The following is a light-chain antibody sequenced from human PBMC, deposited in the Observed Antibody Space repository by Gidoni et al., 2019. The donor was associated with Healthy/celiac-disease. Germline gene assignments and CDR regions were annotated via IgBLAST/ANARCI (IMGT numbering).Light chain of an antibody. J-gene: IGLJ2*01. Sequence: SYELTQPPSVSVAPGQTASITCSGDNLGDKYACWYQQKPGQSPVLVIYQDSKRPSGIPERFSGSNSGNTATLTISGTQAMDEADYYCQAWDSSPYVVFGGGTKLTVL. CDR1: NLGDKY. V-gene: IGLV3-1*01. CDR3: QAWDSSPYVV. CDR2: QDS.